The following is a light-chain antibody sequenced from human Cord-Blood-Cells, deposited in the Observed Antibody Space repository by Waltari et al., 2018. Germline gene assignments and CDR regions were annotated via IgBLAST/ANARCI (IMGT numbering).Light chain of an antibody. CDR2: DVS. CDR3: SSYTSSSTWV. CDR1: SRDVGGYNY. J-gene: IGLJ3*02. Sequence: QSALTQPASVSGSPGQSITISCTGTSRDVGGYNYLSWYQQHPGKAPKLLIYDVSKRPSGVSNRFSGSKSDNTASLTISGLQAEDEADYYCSSYTSSSTWVFGGGTKLTVL. V-gene: IGLV2-14*01.